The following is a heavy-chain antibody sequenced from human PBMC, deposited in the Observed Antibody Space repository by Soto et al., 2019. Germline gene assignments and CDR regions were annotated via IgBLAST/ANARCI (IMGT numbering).Heavy chain of an antibody. CDR2: IYYSGST. Sequence: SETLSLTCTVSGGSISSSSYYWGWIRQPPGKGLEWIGSIYYSGSTYYNPSLKSRVTISVDTSKNQFSQKLSSVTAADTALYYCARHLDLVSSSVPYYFDYWGQGTLVTVSS. V-gene: IGHV4-39*01. CDR3: ARHLDLVSSSVPYYFDY. J-gene: IGHJ4*02. CDR1: GGSISSSSYY. D-gene: IGHD6-6*01.